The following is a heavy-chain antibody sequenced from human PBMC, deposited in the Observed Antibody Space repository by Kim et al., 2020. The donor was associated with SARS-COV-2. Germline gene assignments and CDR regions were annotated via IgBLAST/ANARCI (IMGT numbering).Heavy chain of an antibody. V-gene: IGHV3-30*04. CDR2: ISYDGSNK. D-gene: IGHD2-2*01. CDR3: ARPGYCSSTSCYSSWFDP. Sequence: GGSLRLSCAASGFTFSSYAMHWVRQAPGKGLEWVAVISYDGSNKYYVDSVKGRFTISRDNSKNTLYLQMNSLRAEDTAVYYCARPGYCSSTSCYSSWFDPWGQGTLVTVSS. CDR1: GFTFSSYA. J-gene: IGHJ5*02.